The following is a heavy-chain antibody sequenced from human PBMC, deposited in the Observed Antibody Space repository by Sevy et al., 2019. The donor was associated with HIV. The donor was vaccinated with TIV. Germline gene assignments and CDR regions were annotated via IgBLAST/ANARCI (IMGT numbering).Heavy chain of an antibody. CDR3: AKAEYSSGGADFDY. CDR1: GFTFDDYT. D-gene: IGHD6-19*01. Sequence: GSLRLSCAASGFTFDDYTMHWVRQAPGKGLEWVSLISWDGGSTYYADSVKGRFTISRDNSKNSLYLQMNSLRTEDTALYYCAKAEYSSGGADFDYWGQGTLVTVSS. V-gene: IGHV3-43*01. J-gene: IGHJ4*02. CDR2: ISWDGGST.